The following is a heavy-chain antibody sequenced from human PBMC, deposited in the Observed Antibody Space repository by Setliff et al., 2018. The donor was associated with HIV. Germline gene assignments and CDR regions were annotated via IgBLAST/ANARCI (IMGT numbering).Heavy chain of an antibody. CDR2: MYTTGST. CDR1: GGSISSGYYY. CDR3: ATGYCSSTSCYNYFDY. J-gene: IGHJ4*02. Sequence: SETLSLTCTVSGGSISSGYYYWSWIRQPAGKGLEWIGRMYTTGSTNYNSSLKSRVTISVDTSKNQFSLKLSSVTAADTAVYYCATGYCSSTSCYNYFDYWGQGTLVTVSS. V-gene: IGHV4-61*02. D-gene: IGHD2-2*01.